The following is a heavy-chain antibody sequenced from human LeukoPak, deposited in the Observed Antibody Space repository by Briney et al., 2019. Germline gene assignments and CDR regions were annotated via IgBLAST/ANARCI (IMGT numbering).Heavy chain of an antibody. CDR3: AREEAATSSLDY. D-gene: IGHD2-15*01. V-gene: IGHV4-59*13. CDR1: GGSISSYY. Sequence: SETLSLTCTVSGGSISSYYWSWIRQPPGKGLEWIGYLYYSGSTNYNPSLKSRATISVDTSKNQFSLKLSSVTAADTAVYYCAREEAATSSLDYWGQGILVTVSS. CDR2: LYYSGST. J-gene: IGHJ4*02.